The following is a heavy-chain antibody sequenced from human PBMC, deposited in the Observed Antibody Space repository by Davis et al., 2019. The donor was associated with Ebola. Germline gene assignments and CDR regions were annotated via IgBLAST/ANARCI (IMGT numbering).Heavy chain of an antibody. CDR2: IYYSGST. V-gene: IGHV4-59*01. D-gene: IGHD5-24*01. J-gene: IGHJ5*02. CDR1: GGPIGGDF. Sequence: GSLRLSCNVSGGPIGGDFWSWVRQPPGKGLEWIGYIYYSGSTNYNPSLKSRVTISVDTSKNQFSLKLSSVTAADTAVYYCARVRRDGYLSWGQGTLVTVSS. CDR3: ARVRRDGYLS.